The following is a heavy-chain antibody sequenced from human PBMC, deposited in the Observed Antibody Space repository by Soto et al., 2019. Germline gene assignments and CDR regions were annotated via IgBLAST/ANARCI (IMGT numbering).Heavy chain of an antibody. Sequence: EVQLVESGGGLVQPGGSLRLSCAASGFTFSSYWMHWVRQAPGKGLVWVLRINSDGRSTSYADSVKGRFTISRDNAKNTLYLQMNSLRAEDTAVYYCASYYGSGIYHPKYWGQGTLVTVAS. V-gene: IGHV3-74*01. CDR1: GFTFSSYW. D-gene: IGHD3-10*01. CDR3: ASYYGSGIYHPKY. J-gene: IGHJ4*02. CDR2: INSDGRST.